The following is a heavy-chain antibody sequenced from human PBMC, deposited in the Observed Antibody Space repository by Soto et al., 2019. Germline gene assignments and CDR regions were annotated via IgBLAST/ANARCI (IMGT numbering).Heavy chain of an antibody. D-gene: IGHD2-15*01. V-gene: IGHV1-8*01. J-gene: IGHJ6*02. CDR2: MNPNSGNT. CDR3: ERAPGYCSGGSCYSSYYYGMDV. CDR1: GYTFTSYD. Sequence: QVQLVQSGAEVKKPGASVKVSCKASGYTFTSYDINWVRQATGQGLEWMGWMNPNSGNTGYAQKFQGRVTMTRNTCISTAYNELSSLRSEDTAVYYCERAPGYCSGGSCYSSYYYGMDVWGQGTTVTVSS.